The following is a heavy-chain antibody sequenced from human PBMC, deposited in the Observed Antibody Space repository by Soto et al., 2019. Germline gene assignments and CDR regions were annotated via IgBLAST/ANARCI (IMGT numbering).Heavy chain of an antibody. CDR1: GFTFSNYG. V-gene: IGHV3-23*01. CDR3: ANALRGNWNGRYDYCGMDV. J-gene: IGHJ6*02. D-gene: IGHD1-20*01. CDR2: ISGSGNST. Sequence: EVQLLESGGGLIQPGGSLRLSCAASGFTFSNYGMSWVRQAPGKGLEWVSSISGSGNSTYNADSVKGRFTISRDNSREALDLQMNSLRAEDTAVYYCANALRGNWNGRYDYCGMDVWVQGTTVTVSS.